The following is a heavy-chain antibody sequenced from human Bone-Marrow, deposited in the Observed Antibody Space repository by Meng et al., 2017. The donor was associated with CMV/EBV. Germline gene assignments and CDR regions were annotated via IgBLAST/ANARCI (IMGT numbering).Heavy chain of an antibody. D-gene: IGHD6-19*01. V-gene: IGHV4-4*07. J-gene: IGHJ6*02. CDR1: GGSISSYY. CDR3: ARGSSGWDYYYYYGMDV. CDR2: IYTSGST. Sequence: GSLRLSCTVSGGSISSYYWSWIRQPAGKGLEWIGRIYTSGSTNYNPSLKSRVTISVDTSKNQFSLKLSSVTAADTAVYYCARGSSGWDYYYYYGMDVWGQGTTVTVSS.